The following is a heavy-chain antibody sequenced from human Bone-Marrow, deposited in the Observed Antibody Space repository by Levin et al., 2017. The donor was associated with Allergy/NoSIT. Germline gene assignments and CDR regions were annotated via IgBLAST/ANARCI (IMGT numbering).Heavy chain of an antibody. CDR1: GFTFSNYG. CDR2: ISFDGSNK. V-gene: IGHV3-30*18. CDR3: AKIEYSSSSEGGDFDY. Sequence: PGGSLRLSCAASGFTFSNYGIHWVRQAPGKGLEWVAIISFDGSNKYYADSVKGRFTISRDNSKNALYLQINSLRAEDTALYYCAKIEYSSSSEGGDFDYWGQGTLVTVSS. J-gene: IGHJ4*02. D-gene: IGHD6-6*01.